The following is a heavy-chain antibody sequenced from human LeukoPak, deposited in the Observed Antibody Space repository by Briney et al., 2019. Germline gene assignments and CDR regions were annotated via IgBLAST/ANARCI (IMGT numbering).Heavy chain of an antibody. CDR2: ISSSSGYI. J-gene: IGHJ3*01. CDR3: ARVRGGNSHDAFDV. CDR1: GFTFSSYS. Sequence: GGSLRLSCAASGFTFSSYSMNWVRQAPGKGLEWISSISSSSGYIYYADSVKGGFTLSRDKAKNSLFLQMNSLRAEDTAVYYFARVRGGNSHDAFDVWGEGTMVTVSS. V-gene: IGHV3-21*01. D-gene: IGHD4-23*01.